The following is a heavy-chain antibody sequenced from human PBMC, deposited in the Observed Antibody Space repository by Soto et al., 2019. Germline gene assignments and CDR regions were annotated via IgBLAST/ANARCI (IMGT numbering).Heavy chain of an antibody. D-gene: IGHD6-13*01. Sequence: GASVKLSCKAPGGTFSSYAISWVRQAPGQGLEWMGGIIPIFGTANYAQKFQGRVTITADESTSTAYMELSSLRSEDTAVYYCAPGVYSRYYYYGMDVWGQGTTVTVSS. V-gene: IGHV1-69*13. CDR1: GGTFSSYA. J-gene: IGHJ6*02. CDR3: APGVYSRYYYYGMDV. CDR2: IIPIFGTA.